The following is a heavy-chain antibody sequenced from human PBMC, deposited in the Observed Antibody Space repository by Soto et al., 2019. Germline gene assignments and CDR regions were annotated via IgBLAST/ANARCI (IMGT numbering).Heavy chain of an antibody. CDR2: ISSSGDII. V-gene: IGHV3-11*01. D-gene: IGHD3-22*01. CDR3: ARDLGYYASDGYSDY. Sequence: PGGSLRLSCAGSGFSFSDYYMSWIRQAPGKGLEWVSYISSSGDIIYYADSVKGRFTISRDNAKNSLYLQMNSLRAEDTAVYYCARDLGYYASDGYSDYWGKGTGGTVS. CDR1: GFSFSDYY. J-gene: IGHJ4*02.